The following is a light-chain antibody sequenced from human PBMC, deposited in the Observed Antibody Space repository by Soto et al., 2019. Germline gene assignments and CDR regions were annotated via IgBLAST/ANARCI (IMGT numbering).Light chain of an antibody. V-gene: IGKV3-15*01. J-gene: IGKJ1*01. CDR3: QQYNDWPRT. Sequence: EVVMTQSPGTLSVSPGERASLSCRASQSVSGNLAWYQQTPGQAPRLLIHGASTRATGIPARFSGSGSGTEFTLTISSLQSEDFALYYCQQYNDWPRTFGQGTKVDIK. CDR1: QSVSGN. CDR2: GAS.